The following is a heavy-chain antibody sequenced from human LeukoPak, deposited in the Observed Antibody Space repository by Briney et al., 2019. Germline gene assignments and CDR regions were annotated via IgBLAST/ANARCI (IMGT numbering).Heavy chain of an antibody. Sequence: PGGSLRLSCAASGFTFNSFGMHWVRQAPGKGLEWVAVISYDGSNKYFADSVKGRFTISRDNSKNTLYLQMNSLRAEDTAVYYCARDKDYSESGGHGDWGYYFDYWGQGALVTVSS. J-gene: IGHJ4*02. CDR3: ARDKDYSESGGHGDWGYYFDY. CDR2: ISYDGSNK. CDR1: GFTFNSFG. V-gene: IGHV3-30*03. D-gene: IGHD3-22*01.